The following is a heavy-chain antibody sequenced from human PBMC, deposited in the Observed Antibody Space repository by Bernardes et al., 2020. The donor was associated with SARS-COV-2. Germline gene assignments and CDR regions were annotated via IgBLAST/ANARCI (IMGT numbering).Heavy chain of an antibody. CDR2: IIQDGSEV. J-gene: IGHJ3*02. CDR3: AKDTNGFDI. D-gene: IGHD3-3*01. CDR1: EFSFNIYW. Sequence: GGSLRLSCAASEFSFNIYWMSWVRQAPGKGLEWVANIIQDGSEVYYVDSVRGRFTISRDNAKNSLYLQMNSLRVEDTAVYYCAKDTNGFDIWGQGTMVTVSS. V-gene: IGHV3-7*03.